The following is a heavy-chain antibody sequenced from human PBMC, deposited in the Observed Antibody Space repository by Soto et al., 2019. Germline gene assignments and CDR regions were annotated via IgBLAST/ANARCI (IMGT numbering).Heavy chain of an antibody. CDR3: ARDTLGSLTSGDP. J-gene: IGHJ5*02. V-gene: IGHV1-69*13. CDR2: IIPIFGTA. D-gene: IGHD3-16*02. CDR1: GGTFSSYA. Sequence: SVKVSCKASGGTFSSYAISWVRQAPGQGLEWMGGIIPIFGTANYAQKFQGRVTITADESTSTAYMELSSLRSEDTAVYYCARDTLGSLTSGDPWGQGTLVTVSS.